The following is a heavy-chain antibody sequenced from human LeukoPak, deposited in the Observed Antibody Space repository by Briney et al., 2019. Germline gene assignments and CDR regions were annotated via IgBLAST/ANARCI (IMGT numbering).Heavy chain of an antibody. J-gene: IGHJ6*03. V-gene: IGHV4-59*08. CDR1: GGSISSYY. D-gene: IGHD5-24*01. Sequence: PSETLSLTCTVSGGSISSYYWSWIRQPPGKGLEWIGYIYYSGSTNYNPPLKSRVTISVDTSKNQFSLKLSSVTAADTAVYYCARGDGYNPPFYYYYMDVWGKGTTVTVSS. CDR3: ARGDGYNPPFYYYYMDV. CDR2: IYYSGST.